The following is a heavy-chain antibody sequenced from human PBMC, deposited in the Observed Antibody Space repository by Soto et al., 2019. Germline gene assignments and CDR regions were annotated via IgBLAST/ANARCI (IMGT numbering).Heavy chain of an antibody. Sequence: EVQLVESGGGLVQPGGSLRLSCAASGFTFSSYEMNWVRQAPGKGLEWVSYISSSGSTIYYADSVKGRFTISRDNAKNSLYLQMNSLRAEDTAVYYCARDRRDFWSGYYKNYYYYYGMDVWGQGTTVTVSS. CDR2: ISSSGSTI. CDR1: GFTFSSYE. V-gene: IGHV3-48*03. D-gene: IGHD3-3*01. CDR3: ARDRRDFWSGYYKNYYYYYGMDV. J-gene: IGHJ6*02.